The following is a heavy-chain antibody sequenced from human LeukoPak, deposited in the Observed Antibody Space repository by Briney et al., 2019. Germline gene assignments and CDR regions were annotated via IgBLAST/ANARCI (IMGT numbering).Heavy chain of an antibody. D-gene: IGHD3-22*01. CDR2: VYSGGNT. CDR1: GFTVSSNY. CDR3: ARDLYYYDSSGYLR. J-gene: IGHJ4*02. Sequence: GGSLRLSCAASGFTVSSNYMSWVRQAPGKGLEWVSVVYSGGNTYYADSVRGRFTISRDNSKNTLYLQMNSLRAEDTAVYYCARDLYYYDSSGYLRWGQGTLVTVSS. V-gene: IGHV3-53*01.